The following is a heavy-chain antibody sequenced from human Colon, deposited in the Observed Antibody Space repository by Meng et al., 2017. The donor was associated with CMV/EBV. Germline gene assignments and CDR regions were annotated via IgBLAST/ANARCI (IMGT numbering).Heavy chain of an antibody. J-gene: IGHJ4*02. D-gene: IGHD1-26*01. CDR2: INSDGSST. V-gene: IGHV3-74*01. CDR3: ARERVSGSYLDDY. Sequence: VQLEESGGGLVQPGGSLRLSCEASGFTFSSHWMHWVRQAPGNGLVWVSRINSDGSSTSYADSVKGRFTISRDNAKNTLYLQMNSLRVEDTAVYYCARERVSGSYLDDYWGQGTLVTVSS. CDR1: GFTFSSHW.